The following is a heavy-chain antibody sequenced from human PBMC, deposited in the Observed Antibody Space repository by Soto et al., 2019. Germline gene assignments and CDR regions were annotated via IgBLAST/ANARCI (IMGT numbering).Heavy chain of an antibody. D-gene: IGHD2-2*01. CDR2: ISSSSSYI. V-gene: IGHV3-21*01. CDR3: ASLIVVVPAAERGTGYYYGMDV. Sequence: GGSLKLSCAASGFTFSSYSMNWVRQAPGKGLEWVSSISSSSSYIYYADSVKGRFTISRDNAKNSLYLQMNSLRAEDTAVYYCASLIVVVPAAERGTGYYYGMDVWGQGTTVTVS. J-gene: IGHJ6*02. CDR1: GFTFSSYS.